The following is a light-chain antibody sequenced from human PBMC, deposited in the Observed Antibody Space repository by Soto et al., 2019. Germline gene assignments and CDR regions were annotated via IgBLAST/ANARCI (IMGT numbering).Light chain of an antibody. J-gene: IGKJ4*01. V-gene: IGKV3-11*01. Sequence: EIVLTQSPATLSLSPGERATLSCRSSPSAMSYLGWYQQKPGQAPRRLIYDVSNRATGIPARFSGSGSETDFSLTISSLEPEDFAVYYCQQRSAWPLTFGGGTKVDIK. CDR2: DVS. CDR1: PSAMSY. CDR3: QQRSAWPLT.